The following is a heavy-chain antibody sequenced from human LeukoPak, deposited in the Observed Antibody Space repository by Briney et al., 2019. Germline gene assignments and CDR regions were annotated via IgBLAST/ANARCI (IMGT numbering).Heavy chain of an antibody. Sequence: GGSLRLSCAASGFTFSSYEMNWVRQAPGKGLEWVSYISSSDSTIYYADSVKGRFTISRDNAKNSLYLQMNSLRAEDTAVYYCARGGVDAYYDSSGLDYWGQGTLVTVSS. V-gene: IGHV3-48*03. CDR1: GFTFSSYE. J-gene: IGHJ4*02. D-gene: IGHD3-22*01. CDR2: ISSSDSTI. CDR3: ARGGVDAYYDSSGLDY.